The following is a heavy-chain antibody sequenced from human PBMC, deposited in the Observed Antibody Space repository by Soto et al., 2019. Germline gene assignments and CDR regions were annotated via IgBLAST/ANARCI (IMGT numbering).Heavy chain of an antibody. Sequence: QVQLQESGPGLVKPSETLSLTCTVSGGSISSYYWSWIRQPPGKGLEWIGYIYYSGSTNYNPSLKSRVTISVDTSKNQFSLKLSSVTAADTAVYYCASHDGYYSPWFDPWGQGTLVTVSS. V-gene: IGHV4-59*08. D-gene: IGHD4-17*01. CDR2: IYYSGST. J-gene: IGHJ5*02. CDR1: GGSISSYY. CDR3: ASHDGYYSPWFDP.